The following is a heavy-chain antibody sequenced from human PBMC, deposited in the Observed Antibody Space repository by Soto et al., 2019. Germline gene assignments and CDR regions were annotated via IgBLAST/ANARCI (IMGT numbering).Heavy chain of an antibody. V-gene: IGHV4-34*01. CDR1: GGSFTGYY. Sequence: QVQLQQWGAGLLKPSETLSLTCAVYGGSFTGYYWSWLRQPPGKGPEWIGEINHSGSTKYNPSLENMVTITVETSKSQFSLTLNAVSAADTAGYYWARTGGMDLWSPGATVTVSS. J-gene: IGHJ6*01. CDR3: ARTGGMDL. CDR2: INHSGST.